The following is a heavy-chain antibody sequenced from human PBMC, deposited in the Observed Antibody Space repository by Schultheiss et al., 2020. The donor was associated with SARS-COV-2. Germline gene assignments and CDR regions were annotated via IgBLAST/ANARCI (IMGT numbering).Heavy chain of an antibody. D-gene: IGHD3-10*01. CDR3: ARGSDGSGSYYYYYGMDV. Sequence: GGSLRLSCAASGFTFSSYGMHWVRQAPGKGLEWVAVIWYDGSNKYYADSVKGRFTISRDNSKNTLYLQMNSLRAEDTAVYYCARGSDGSGSYYYYYGMDVWGQGTTVTVSS. CDR2: IWYDGSNK. CDR1: GFTFSSYG. V-gene: IGHV3-33*01. J-gene: IGHJ6*02.